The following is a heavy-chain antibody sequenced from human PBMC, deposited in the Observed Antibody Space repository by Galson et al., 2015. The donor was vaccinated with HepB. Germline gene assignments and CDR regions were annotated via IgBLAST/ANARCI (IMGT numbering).Heavy chain of an antibody. CDR1: GFTFSSYW. CDR2: IKQGGSEK. D-gene: IGHD1-26*01. CDR3: ARDTSIVGAIVVFGAFDI. Sequence: SLRLSCAASGFTFSSYWMSWVRQAPGKGLEWVANIKQGGSEKYYVDSVKGRFTISRDNAKNSLYLQMNSLRDEDTAVYYCARDTSIVGAIVVFGAFDIWAKGQWSPSLQ. J-gene: IGHJ3*02. V-gene: IGHV3-7*01.